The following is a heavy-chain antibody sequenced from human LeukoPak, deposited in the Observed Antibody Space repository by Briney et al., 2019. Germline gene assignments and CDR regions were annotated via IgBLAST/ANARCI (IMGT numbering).Heavy chain of an antibody. V-gene: IGHV4-59*01. D-gene: IGHD3-3*01. CDR3: ARQKVEWKYYFDY. J-gene: IGHJ4*02. Sequence: PSETLSLTCTVSSGSISRYYWSWIRQPPGKGLEWIGYIYYSGSTNYNPSLKSRVTISIDTSKNQFSLKLSSVTAADTAVYYCARQKVEWKYYFDYWGQGTLVTVSS. CDR1: SGSISRYY. CDR2: IYYSGST.